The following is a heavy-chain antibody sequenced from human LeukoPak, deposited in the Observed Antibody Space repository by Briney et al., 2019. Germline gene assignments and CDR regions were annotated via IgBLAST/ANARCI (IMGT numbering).Heavy chain of an antibody. D-gene: IGHD4-23*01. Sequence: ASVKVSCKASGYTFTSYGISWVRQAPGQGLEGMGWISAYNGNTNYAQKLQGRVTMTTDTSTSTAYMELRSLRSDDTAVYYCARDFSLSTVVTHYFDYWGQGTLVTVSS. CDR1: GYTFTSYG. V-gene: IGHV1-18*01. CDR3: ARDFSLSTVVTHYFDY. J-gene: IGHJ4*02. CDR2: ISAYNGNT.